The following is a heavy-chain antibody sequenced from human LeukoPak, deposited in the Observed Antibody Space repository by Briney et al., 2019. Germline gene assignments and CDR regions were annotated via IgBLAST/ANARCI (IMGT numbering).Heavy chain of an antibody. V-gene: IGHV4-31*03. CDR1: GGSISSGGYY. D-gene: IGHD1-14*01. CDR2: IYYSGST. CDR3: ATDRRGITDRASAKFDY. Sequence: SETLSLTCTVSGGSISSGGYYWSWIRQHPGKGLEWIGYIYYSGSTYYNPSLKSRVTISVDTSKNQFSLKLSSVTAADTAVYYCATDRRGITDRASAKFDYWGQGTLVTVSS. J-gene: IGHJ4*02.